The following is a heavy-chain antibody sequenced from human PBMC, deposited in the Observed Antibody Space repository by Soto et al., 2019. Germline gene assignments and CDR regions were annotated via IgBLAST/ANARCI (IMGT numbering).Heavy chain of an antibody. CDR3: ARKNKSGYFNWFDP. D-gene: IGHD3-22*01. CDR2: IFPSDSDT. V-gene: IGHV5-51*01. J-gene: IGHJ5*02. CDR1: GYRFTSYW. Sequence: PGASLKISCRTSGYRFTSYWIAWVRQMPGKGLEWMGIIFPSDSDTRYSPSFQGQVTISADRSTSTVFLHRASLKASDTAVYFCARKNKSGYFNWFDPWGQDTLVTVSS.